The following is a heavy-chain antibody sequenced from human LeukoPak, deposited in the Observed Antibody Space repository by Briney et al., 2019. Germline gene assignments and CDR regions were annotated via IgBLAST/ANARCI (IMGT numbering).Heavy chain of an antibody. Sequence: SVKVSCKASGGTFSSYAISWVRQAPGQGLEWMGVIIPIFGTANYAQKFQGRVTITADESTSTAYMEQSSLRSEDTAVSDCERGPRPAYDDFWSGYYTGEYFDYWGQGSLVADSS. CDR3: ERGPRPAYDDFWSGYYTGEYFDY. CDR2: IIPIFGTA. D-gene: IGHD3-3*01. J-gene: IGHJ4*02. CDR1: GGTFSSYA. V-gene: IGHV1-69*01.